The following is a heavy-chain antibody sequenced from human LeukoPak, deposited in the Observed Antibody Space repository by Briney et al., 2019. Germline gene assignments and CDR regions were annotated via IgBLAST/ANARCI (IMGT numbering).Heavy chain of an antibody. D-gene: IGHD1-26*01. CDR3: ARDREFSGSYPDAFDI. J-gene: IGHJ3*02. Sequence: SETLSLTCTVSGGSISSYYWSWIRQPPAKGLEWIGYIYYSGSTNYNPSLKSRVAMSVDTSKNQFSLKLRSVTAADTAVYYCARDREFSGSYPDAFDIWGQGRMVTVSS. V-gene: IGHV4-59*01. CDR2: IYYSGST. CDR1: GGSISSYY.